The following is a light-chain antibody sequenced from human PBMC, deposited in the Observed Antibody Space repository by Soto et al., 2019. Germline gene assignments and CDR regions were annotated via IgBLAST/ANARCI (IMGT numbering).Light chain of an antibody. J-gene: IGKJ5*01. CDR2: DAS. CDR1: QTIINNY. V-gene: IGKV3-20*01. CDR3: QQYSDSPPFT. Sequence: EIVLTQSPDTLSSSPGERATLSCRASQTIINNYLAWYQQRPGQAPRLLIYDASTRATGIPDRFSGSASGTDFTLTISRLAPEDFTVYYCQQYSDSPPFTFGQGTRLDI.